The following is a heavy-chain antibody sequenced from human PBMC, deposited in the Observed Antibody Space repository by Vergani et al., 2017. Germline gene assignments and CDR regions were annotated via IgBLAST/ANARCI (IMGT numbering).Heavy chain of an antibody. Sequence: EVQLVESGGVVVQPGGSLRLSCAASGFTFDDYTMHWVRQAPGKGLEWVSLISWDGGSTYYAYSVKGRFTISRDNSKNSLYLQMNSLRTEDTALYYCAKEISGCPEYYYYYYGMDVWGQGTTVTVSS. V-gene: IGHV3-43*01. CDR2: ISWDGGST. J-gene: IGHJ6*02. CDR3: AKEISGCPEYYYYYYGMDV. D-gene: IGHD6-19*01. CDR1: GFTFDDYT.